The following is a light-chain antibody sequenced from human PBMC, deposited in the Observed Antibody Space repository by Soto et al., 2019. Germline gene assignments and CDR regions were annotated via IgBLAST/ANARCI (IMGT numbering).Light chain of an antibody. CDR2: GAS. J-gene: IGKJ2*01. V-gene: IGKV3-20*01. CDR3: QQYGSSPYT. Sequence: EIVLTQSPGTLSLSPGERATLSCRASQSVSSSYLAWYQQKPGQAPRLLIYGASRRATGIPDRFSGSGSGTDFNRTISRLEPEDFAVYYCQQYGSSPYTFGQGTKLEIK. CDR1: QSVSSSY.